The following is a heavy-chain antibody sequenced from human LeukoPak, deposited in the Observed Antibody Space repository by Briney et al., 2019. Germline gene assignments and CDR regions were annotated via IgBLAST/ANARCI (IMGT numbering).Heavy chain of an antibody. CDR1: GFTFSSYW. J-gene: IGHJ4*02. V-gene: IGHV3-7*03. CDR2: INQDGTEK. Sequence: GGSRRLSCAASGFTFSSYWISWARQAPGGGLEWVAKINQDGTEKAYVDSVRGRFTISRDNAKNSLFLQMNSLRAEDTAVYYCARGPLIAAAGTWWGQGTLVTVSS. D-gene: IGHD6-13*01. CDR3: ARGPLIAAAGTW.